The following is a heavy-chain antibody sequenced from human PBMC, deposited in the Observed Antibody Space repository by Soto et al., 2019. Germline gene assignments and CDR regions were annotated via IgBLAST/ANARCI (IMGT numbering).Heavy chain of an antibody. D-gene: IGHD6-13*01. V-gene: IGHV3-23*01. CDR3: AKDRTAAARNFDY. J-gene: IGHJ4*03. CDR2: ISTAVGAT. CDR1: GFTFSNHA. Sequence: GGSLRLSCAVSGFTFSNHAMSWVRQAPGKGLEWVSAISTAVGATYYADSVKGRFTISRDDSNNTLYLQMNSLRAEDTAVYYCAKDRTAAARNFDYWGQGTTVTVSS.